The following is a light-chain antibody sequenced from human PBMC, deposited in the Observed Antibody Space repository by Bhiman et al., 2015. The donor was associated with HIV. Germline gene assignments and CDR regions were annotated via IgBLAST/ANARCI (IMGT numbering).Light chain of an antibody. CDR1: SSDVGGYNY. J-gene: IGLJ1*01. CDR3: QSYDSSLYV. Sequence: QSALTQPASVSGSPGQSITISCTGTSSDVGGYNYVSWYQQHPGKAPKLMIYDVSKRPSGVSNRFSGSKSGNTASLTISGLQAEDEADYYCQSYDSSLYVFGTGTKVTVL. V-gene: IGLV2-14*01. CDR2: DVS.